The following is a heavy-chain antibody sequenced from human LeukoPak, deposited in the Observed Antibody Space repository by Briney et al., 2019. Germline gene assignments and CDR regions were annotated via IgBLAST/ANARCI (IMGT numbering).Heavy chain of an antibody. CDR2: INPNSGGT. CDR1: GYTFTGYY. D-gene: IGHD3-22*01. J-gene: IGHJ4*02. Sequence: ASVKVSCKASGYTFTGYYMHWVRQAPGQGLEWMGWINPNSGGTNYAQKFQGRVTMTRDTSISTAYMELSRLRSDDTAVYYCARDRQSYYDSSGYAPPLNYWGQGTLVTVSS. V-gene: IGHV1-2*02. CDR3: ARDRQSYYDSSGYAPPLNY.